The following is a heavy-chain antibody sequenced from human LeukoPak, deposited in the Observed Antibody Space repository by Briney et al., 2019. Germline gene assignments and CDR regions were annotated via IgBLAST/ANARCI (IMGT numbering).Heavy chain of an antibody. Sequence: GGSLRLSCAASGFTFSDYYMTWVRQAPGKRLEWVSTISDSGGSTYYADSVKGRFTISRDNSKNTLYLQMNSLRAEDTAVYYCAKDISDILTGYYPPRTGFDYWGQGTLVTVSS. CDR1: GFTFSDYY. CDR3: AKDISDILTGYYPPRTGFDY. CDR2: ISDSGGST. J-gene: IGHJ4*02. V-gene: IGHV3-23*01. D-gene: IGHD3-9*01.